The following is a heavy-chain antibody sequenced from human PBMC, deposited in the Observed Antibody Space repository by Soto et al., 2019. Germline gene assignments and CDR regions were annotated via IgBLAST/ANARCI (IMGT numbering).Heavy chain of an antibody. CDR2: MNPNSGNT. CDR3: ARGGQDYGGNSGFDY. J-gene: IGHJ4*02. Sequence: ASVKVSCKASGYTFTSYDINWVRQATGQGLEWMGWMNPNSGNTGYAQKFQGRVTMTRNTSISTAYMELSSLRSEDTTVYYCARGGQDYGGNSGFDYWGQGTLVTVSS. CDR1: GYTFTSYD. D-gene: IGHD4-17*01. V-gene: IGHV1-8*01.